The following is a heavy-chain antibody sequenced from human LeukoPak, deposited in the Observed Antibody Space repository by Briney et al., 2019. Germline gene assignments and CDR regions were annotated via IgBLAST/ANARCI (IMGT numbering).Heavy chain of an antibody. D-gene: IGHD2-8*01. J-gene: IGHJ4*02. CDR1: GYTLTSDG. Sequence: ASVKVSCKASGYTLTSDGISWVRQAPGQGLEWMGWISAYNGETNYAQKLRGRVTMTPDTTTSTAYMELRSLRSDDTAVYYCARAYGEFDYWGQGTLVTVSS. CDR3: ARAYGEFDY. CDR2: ISAYNGET. V-gene: IGHV1-18*01.